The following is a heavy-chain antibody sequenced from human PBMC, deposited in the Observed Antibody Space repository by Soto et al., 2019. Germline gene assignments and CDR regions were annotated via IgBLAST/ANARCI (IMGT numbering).Heavy chain of an antibody. CDR1: GGSISISKW. CDR2: IYHSGST. D-gene: IGHD4-17*01. Sequence: QVQLQESGPGLVKPSGTLSLTCAVSGGSISISKWWSWVRQPPGKGLEWIGEIYHSGSTNYNPSLKSRVTISVDKSKNQFSLMLSAVNAADTAVYYCASKDYGDYGWFDPWAQGTLVTVSS. V-gene: IGHV4-4*02. J-gene: IGHJ5*02. CDR3: ASKDYGDYGWFDP.